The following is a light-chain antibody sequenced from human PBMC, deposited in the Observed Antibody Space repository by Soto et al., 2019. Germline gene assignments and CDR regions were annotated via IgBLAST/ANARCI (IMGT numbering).Light chain of an antibody. V-gene: IGLV2-11*01. Sequence: QSVLIQPPSVSGSPGRSVTISCTGTSSDVGSYDYVSWYQQHPGTVPKPMIYNVNTQPSGVPDRFSGSKSGNTASMTISGLQAEDEVDYKCCQYPSSTIFGFSGIGPKVTV. CDR1: SSDVGSYDY. J-gene: IGLJ1*01. CDR2: NVN. CDR3: CQYPSSTIFGF.